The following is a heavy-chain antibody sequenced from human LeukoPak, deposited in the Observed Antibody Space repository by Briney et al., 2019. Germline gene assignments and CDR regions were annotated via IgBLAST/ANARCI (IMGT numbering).Heavy chain of an antibody. CDR3: ATHLYYDILTGYYPVDY. CDR2: IYYSGST. D-gene: IGHD3-9*01. Sequence: SETLSLTCTVSGGSISSYYGSWIRHPPGKGLEWIGYIYYSGSTNYNPSLKSRVTISVDTSKNQVSLKLSSVTAAETAVYYCATHLYYDILTGYYPVDYWGQGTLVTVSS. CDR1: GGSISSYY. V-gene: IGHV4-59*01. J-gene: IGHJ4*02.